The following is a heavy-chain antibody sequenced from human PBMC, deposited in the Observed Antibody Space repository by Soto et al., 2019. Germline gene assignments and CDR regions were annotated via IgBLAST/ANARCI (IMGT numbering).Heavy chain of an antibody. J-gene: IGHJ4*02. D-gene: IGHD3-10*01. V-gene: IGHV3-33*01. CDR1: GFTFSSYG. Sequence: GGSLRFSCAASGFTFSSYGMYWVRQAPGKGLEWVAVIWHDGSNKYYEDSVKGRFTISRDNSKNTLYLQVNSLRDEDTAVYYCAGDMIRGVIHYFDYWGQGNQVTVSS. CDR2: IWHDGSNK. CDR3: AGDMIRGVIHYFDY.